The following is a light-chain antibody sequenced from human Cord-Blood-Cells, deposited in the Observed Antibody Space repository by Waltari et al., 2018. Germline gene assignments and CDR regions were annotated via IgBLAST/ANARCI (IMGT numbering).Light chain of an antibody. CDR1: QSVSSN. V-gene: IGKV3-15*01. CDR2: CAS. Sequence: ELVMTQSPATLSVSPGERATLSSPASQSVSSNFTWYQPKPGQSPRLLSYCASTMATGISARFSGSRAGKEFSHTISSLQSEDFAVYYCQQYNNWPRTFGQGTKVEIK. J-gene: IGKJ1*01. CDR3: QQYNNWPRT.